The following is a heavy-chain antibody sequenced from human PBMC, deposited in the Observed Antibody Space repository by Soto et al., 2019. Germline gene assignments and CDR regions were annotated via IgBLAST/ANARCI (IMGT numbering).Heavy chain of an antibody. D-gene: IGHD3-22*01. CDR3: ATRPLLPGAP. V-gene: IGHV3-53*01. J-gene: IGHJ3*01. CDR1: GFTFSSND. Sequence: EVQLVESGGGLIQPGGSLRLSCAASGFTFSSNDMNWVRQAPGKGLEWVSLIYSGGSTYYADSVKGRFTICRDNSKDTLYLQMSGLRAGDTAVYYCATRPLLPGAPWGQGTMVTVSS. CDR2: IYSGGST.